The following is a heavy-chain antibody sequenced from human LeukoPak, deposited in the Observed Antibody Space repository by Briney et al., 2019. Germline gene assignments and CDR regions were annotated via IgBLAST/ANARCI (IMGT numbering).Heavy chain of an antibody. CDR2: ISARNGNT. D-gene: IGHD3-10*01. J-gene: IGHJ5*02. V-gene: IGHV1-18*01. CDR1: GYTFTSYG. Sequence: ASVKVSCKASGYTFTSYGISWVRQAPGQWLEWMVWISARNGNTNYAQKLEGRVTMTPDTSTSTAYMELRSLRSDDTAVYYCARMVRGDTGWFDPWGQGTLVTVSS. CDR3: ARMVRGDTGWFDP.